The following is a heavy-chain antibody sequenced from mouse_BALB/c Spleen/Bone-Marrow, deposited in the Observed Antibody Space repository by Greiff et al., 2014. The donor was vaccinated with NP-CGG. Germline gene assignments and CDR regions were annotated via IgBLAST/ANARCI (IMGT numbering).Heavy chain of an antibody. V-gene: IGHV3-2*02. Sequence: VQLQQSGPGLVKPSQSLSFTCTVTGYSITSDYAWNWIRQFPGNKLEWMGYISYSGSTSYNPSLKSRISITRDTSKNQFFLQLNSVTTEDTATYYCARFYYGNYAAMDYWGQGTSVTVSS. CDR1: GYSITSDYA. CDR2: ISYSGST. CDR3: ARFYYGNYAAMDY. D-gene: IGHD2-1*01. J-gene: IGHJ4*01.